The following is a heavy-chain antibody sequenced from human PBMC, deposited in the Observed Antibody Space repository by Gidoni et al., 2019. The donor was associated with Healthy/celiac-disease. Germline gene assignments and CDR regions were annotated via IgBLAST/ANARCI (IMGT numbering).Heavy chain of an antibody. V-gene: IGHV1-3*01. CDR1: GYTFTSYA. CDR3: ARDRTVWFGDLNWFDP. CDR2: INAGNGNT. J-gene: IGHJ5*02. Sequence: QVQLVQSGAEVKKPGASVKVSCEASGYTFTSYAMHWVRQASGQRLEWIGWINAGNGNTKYSQECQGRVTITRDTSASTAYMALSSLRSEDTAVYYCARDRTVWFGDLNWFDPWGQGTLVTVSS. D-gene: IGHD3-10*01.